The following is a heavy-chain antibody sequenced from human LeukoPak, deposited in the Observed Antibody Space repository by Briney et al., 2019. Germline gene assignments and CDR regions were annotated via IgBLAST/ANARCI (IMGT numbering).Heavy chain of an antibody. Sequence: SDTLSLTCAVSGYSISSDYFWGWIRQPPGKGLEYIGAIYHSGGTYYNPSLKSRVIISVDTSNNQFSLKLNSVTAADTAVYYCARGILLWGQGTLVTVSS. CDR1: GYSISSDYF. CDR2: IYHSGGT. V-gene: IGHV4-38-2*01. CDR3: ARGILL. J-gene: IGHJ4*02. D-gene: IGHD2-15*01.